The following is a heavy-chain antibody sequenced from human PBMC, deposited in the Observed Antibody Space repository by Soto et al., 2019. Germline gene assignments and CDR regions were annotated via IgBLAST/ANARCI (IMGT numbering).Heavy chain of an antibody. D-gene: IGHD1-26*01. J-gene: IGHJ4*02. CDR2: ISSSSSYI. Sequence: TGGSLRLSCAASGFTFSSYSMNWVRQAPGKGLEWVSSISSSSSYIYYADSVRGRFTISRDNAKNSLYLQMNSLRAEDTAVYYCARDLPSIVGATTYNYWGQGTLVTVSS. CDR3: ARDLPSIVGATTYNY. V-gene: IGHV3-21*01. CDR1: GFTFSSYS.